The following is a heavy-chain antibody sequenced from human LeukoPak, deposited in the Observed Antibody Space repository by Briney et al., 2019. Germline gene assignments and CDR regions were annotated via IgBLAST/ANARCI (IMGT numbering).Heavy chain of an antibody. V-gene: IGHV3-11*01. J-gene: IGHJ4*02. Sequence: PGGSLRLSCAASGFTFSDYYMSWIRQAPGKGLEWVSYISSSGSTIYYADSVKGRFTISRDNAKNSLYLQMNSLRAEDTAVYYCARHRIAAAAPFDYWGQGTLVTVSS. CDR1: GFTFSDYY. D-gene: IGHD6-13*01. CDR2: ISSSGSTI. CDR3: ARHRIAAAAPFDY.